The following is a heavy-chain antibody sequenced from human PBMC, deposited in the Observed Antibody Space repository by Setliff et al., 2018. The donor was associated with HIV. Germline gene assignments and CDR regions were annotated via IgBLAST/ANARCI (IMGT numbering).Heavy chain of an antibody. D-gene: IGHD5-12*01. CDR1: GITFSSYA. J-gene: IGHJ6*03. V-gene: IGHV4-34*01. Sequence: PGGSLRLSCAASGITFSSYAMSWIRQSPGKGLEWIGEINHSGSTHYNPPLKSRATISVDTSKNQFSLRLNSVTAADTAVYYCARGATLLPGYSDRWEYFYMDVWGKGTTVTVSS. CDR3: ARGATLLPGYSDRWEYFYMDV. CDR2: INHSGST.